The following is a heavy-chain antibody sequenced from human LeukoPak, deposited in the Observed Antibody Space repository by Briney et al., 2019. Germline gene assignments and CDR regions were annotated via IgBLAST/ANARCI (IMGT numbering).Heavy chain of an antibody. V-gene: IGHV3-9*01. Sequence: GGSLRLSCAASGFTFDDYAMHWVRQAPGKGLEWVSGISWNSGSIGYADSVMGRFTISRDNAKNSLYLQMNSLRAEDTALYYCAKDRAWIAAAGTGFDYWGQGTLVTVSS. J-gene: IGHJ4*02. CDR2: ISWNSGSI. CDR1: GFTFDDYA. D-gene: IGHD6-13*01. CDR3: AKDRAWIAAAGTGFDY.